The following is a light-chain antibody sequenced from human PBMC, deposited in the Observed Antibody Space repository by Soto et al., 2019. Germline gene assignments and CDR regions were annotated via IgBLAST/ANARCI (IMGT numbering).Light chain of an antibody. J-gene: IGKJ4*01. Sequence: EIVLTQSPATLSLSPGERATLSCRASQSVSSYLAWYQQKPGQAPRLLIYDASNRATGIPARFRGSGSGTDFTLTISSLEPEDFAVHYCQQRSNWPPLTFGGGTKVEIK. V-gene: IGKV3-11*01. CDR2: DAS. CDR3: QQRSNWPPLT. CDR1: QSVSSY.